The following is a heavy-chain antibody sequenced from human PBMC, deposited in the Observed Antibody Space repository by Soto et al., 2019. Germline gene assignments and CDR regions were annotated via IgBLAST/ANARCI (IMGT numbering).Heavy chain of an antibody. J-gene: IGHJ6*02. CDR1: GGSFSGYY. Sequence: SETLSLTCAVYGGSFSGYYWSWIRQPPGKGLEWIGEINHSGSTNYNPSLKSRVTISVDTSKNQFSLKLSSVTAADTAVYYCARGKEYYYYGMDVWGQGTTVTVSS. CDR2: INHSGST. V-gene: IGHV4-34*01. CDR3: ARGKEYYYYGMDV.